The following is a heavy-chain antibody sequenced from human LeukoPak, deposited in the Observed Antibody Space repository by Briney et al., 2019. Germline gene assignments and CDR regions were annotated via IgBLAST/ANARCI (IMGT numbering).Heavy chain of an antibody. J-gene: IGHJ3*02. V-gene: IGHV4-30-4*08. CDR2: IYYSGST. Sequence: SETLSLTCTVSGGSISSGDYYWSWIGQPPGKGLEWIGYIYYSGSTYYNPSLKSRVTISVDTSKNQFSLKLSSVTAADTAVYYCARPGTASGNDAFDIWGQGTMVTVSS. CDR1: GGSISSGDYY. D-gene: IGHD4-23*01. CDR3: ARPGTASGNDAFDI.